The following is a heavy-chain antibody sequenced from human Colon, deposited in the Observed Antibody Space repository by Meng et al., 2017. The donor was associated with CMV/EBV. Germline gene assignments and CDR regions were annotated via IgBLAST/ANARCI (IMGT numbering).Heavy chain of an antibody. CDR2: INGLNDYT. V-gene: IGHV1-18*01. D-gene: IGHD3-10*01. CDR3: AREPSGAGSSDIFDY. Sequence: ASVKVSCKASGFTFTKYGFSWVRQTPGHGLEWMGWINGLNDYTNYAQKFQGRVTMTTDTSTTTVYMELSSLRSDDTAVYYCAREPSGAGSSDIFDYWGQGTLVTVSS. CDR1: GFTFTKYG. J-gene: IGHJ4*02.